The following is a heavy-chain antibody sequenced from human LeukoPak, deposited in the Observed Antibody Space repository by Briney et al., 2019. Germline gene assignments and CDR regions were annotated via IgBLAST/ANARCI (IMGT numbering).Heavy chain of an antibody. V-gene: IGHV1-2*02. CDR2: INPNSGGT. CDR1: GYTFTGYY. CDR3: ARALPLEAYCGGDCFNWFDP. Sequence: ASVKVSCKASGYTFTGYYMHWVRQAPGQGLEWMGWINPNSGGTNYAQKFQGRVTMTRDTSISTAYMELSRLRSDDTAVYYCARALPLEAYCGGDCFNWFDPWGQGTLVTVSS. D-gene: IGHD2-21*02. J-gene: IGHJ5*02.